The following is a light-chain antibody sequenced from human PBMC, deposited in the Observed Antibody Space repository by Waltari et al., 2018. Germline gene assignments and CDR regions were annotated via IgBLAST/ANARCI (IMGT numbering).Light chain of an antibody. Sequence: SYEVTQPPSVSVSPGQTATITCSGDKLGDKYASWYQQKPGQSPVLIIYQDNQRPSGIPVRFSGSISGDTATLTISGTQAMDEADYYCQTWDSSTNVVFGGGTKLTVL. CDR3: QTWDSSTNVV. CDR1: KLGDKY. V-gene: IGLV3-1*01. J-gene: IGLJ2*01. CDR2: QDN.